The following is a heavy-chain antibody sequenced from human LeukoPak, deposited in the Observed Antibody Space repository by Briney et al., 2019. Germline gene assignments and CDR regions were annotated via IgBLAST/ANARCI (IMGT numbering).Heavy chain of an antibody. Sequence: GESLKISCKGSGYSFTSYWIGWVRQAPGQGLEWMGRINPNSGGTNYAQKFQGRVTMTRDTSISTAYMELSRLRSDDTAVYYCAFTNGAMYDYWGQGTLVTVSS. V-gene: IGHV1-2*06. CDR2: INPNSGGT. J-gene: IGHJ4*02. CDR3: AFTNGAMYDY. D-gene: IGHD1-1*01. CDR1: GYSFTSYW.